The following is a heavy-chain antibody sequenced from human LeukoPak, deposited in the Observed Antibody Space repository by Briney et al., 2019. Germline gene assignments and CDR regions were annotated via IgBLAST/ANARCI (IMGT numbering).Heavy chain of an antibody. Sequence: GGSLRLSCAASGFTFSSYAMHWVRQAPGKGLEWVAVISYDGSNKYYADSVKGRFTISRDNSKNTLYLQMNSLRAEDTAVYYCATSITTQGAPGAYWGQGTLVTVSS. CDR2: ISYDGSNK. CDR1: GFTFSSYA. J-gene: IGHJ4*02. CDR3: ATSITTQGAPGAY. V-gene: IGHV3-30-3*01. D-gene: IGHD3-22*01.